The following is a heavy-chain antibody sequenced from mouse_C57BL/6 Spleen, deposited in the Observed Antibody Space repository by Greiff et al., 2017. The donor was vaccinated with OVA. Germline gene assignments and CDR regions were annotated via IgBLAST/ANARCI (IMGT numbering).Heavy chain of an antibody. J-gene: IGHJ2*01. CDR1: GYTFTGYW. D-gene: IGHD1-1*01. V-gene: IGHV1-9*01. CDR2: ILPGSGST. CDR3: AGVSYCCCSKSFDY. Sequence: QVQLQQSGAELMKPGASVKLSCKATGYTFTGYWIEWVKQRPGHGLEWIGEILPGSGSTNYNEKFKGKVTFTADTSSNTAYMQLSRLTTEDSAIYYCAGVSYCCCSKSFDYWGPGTTLTVSS.